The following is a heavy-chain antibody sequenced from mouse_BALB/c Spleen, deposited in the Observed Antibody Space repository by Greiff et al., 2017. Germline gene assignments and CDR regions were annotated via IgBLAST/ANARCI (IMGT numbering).Heavy chain of an antibody. CDR1: GFDFSRYW. D-gene: IGHD1-1*01. V-gene: IGHV4-1*02. J-gene: IGHJ4*01. Sequence: EVKLLESGGGLVQPGGSLKLSCAASGFDFSRYWMSWVRQAPGKGLEWIGEINPDSSTINYTPSLKDKFIISRDNAKNTLYLQMSKVRSEDTALYYCAREDYYYGSTYAMDYWGQGTSVTVSS. CDR3: AREDYYYGSTYAMDY. CDR2: INPDSSTI.